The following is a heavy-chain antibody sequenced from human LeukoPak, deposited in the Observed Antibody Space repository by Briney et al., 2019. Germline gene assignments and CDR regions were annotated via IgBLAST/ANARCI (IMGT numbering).Heavy chain of an antibody. CDR2: INPNSGGT. CDR1: GYTFTGYY. J-gene: IGHJ4*02. CDR3: ASVDSSAPNTFDY. V-gene: IGHV1-2*02. Sequence: ASVKVSCKASGYTFTGYYMHWVRQAPGQGLEWMGWINPNSGGTNYAQKFQGRVTMTRDTSISTAYMELSRLRSDDTAVYYCASVDSSAPNTFDYWGQGTLVTASS. D-gene: IGHD3-22*01.